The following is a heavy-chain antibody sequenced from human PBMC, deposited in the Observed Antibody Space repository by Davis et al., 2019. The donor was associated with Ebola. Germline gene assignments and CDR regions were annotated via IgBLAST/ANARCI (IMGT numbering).Heavy chain of an antibody. CDR3: TTPGGQDSGYDVFDI. Sequence: AASVQVSCKASGYTFPSFGITWVRQAPGQGLEWMGMLNPNDGRTIYAQKFQGRVTVTRDTSTTTVYMDLSSLRSEDTALYYCTTPGGQDSGYDVFDIWGQGTTVTVSS. CDR1: GYTFPSFG. CDR2: LNPNDGRT. J-gene: IGHJ3*02. V-gene: IGHV1-46*03. D-gene: IGHD5-12*01.